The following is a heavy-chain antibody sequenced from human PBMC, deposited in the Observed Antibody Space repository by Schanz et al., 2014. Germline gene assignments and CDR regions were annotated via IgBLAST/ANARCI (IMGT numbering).Heavy chain of an antibody. J-gene: IGHJ6*03. D-gene: IGHD1-1*01. CDR3: ARVSMAFERVKSYYYYMDV. CDR1: GYPFTSDD. CDR2: MNPNSGDT. V-gene: IGHV1-8*01. Sequence: QVQLVQSGAEVKKPGASVKVSCRASGYPFTSDDITWVRQAPGQGLEWMGWMNPNSGDTGYPRKFQDRVTMTRNTSISTAYMELNSLTSEDTAVYYCARVSMAFERVKSYYYYMDVWGRGTTVTVSS.